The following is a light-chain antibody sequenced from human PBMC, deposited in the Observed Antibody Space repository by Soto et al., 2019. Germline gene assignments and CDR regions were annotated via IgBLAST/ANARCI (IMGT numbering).Light chain of an antibody. J-gene: IGKJ3*01. Sequence: DIQMTQSPSSLSASVGDRVTITCWASQGISNHLAWYQQKPGKVPKLLIYAASTLQSGVPSRFSGSGSGTDFTLTISSLQPEDVATYFCQKYNNAPLFTFGPGTKVDIK. CDR3: QKYNNAPLFT. V-gene: IGKV1-27*01. CDR1: QGISNH. CDR2: AAS.